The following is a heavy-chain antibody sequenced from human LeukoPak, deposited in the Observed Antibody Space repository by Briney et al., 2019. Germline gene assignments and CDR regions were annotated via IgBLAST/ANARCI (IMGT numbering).Heavy chain of an antibody. V-gene: IGHV4-39*07. CDR3: ARARQWEVDAFDI. Sequence: SETLSLTCTVSGGSISSSSHYWGWIRQPPGKGLEWIGRVYYSGSTYYNPSLNSRVIISVDESQNQSSLNLSSVTAADTAVYYCARARQWEVDAFDIWGPGTMVTVSS. CDR1: GGSISSSSHY. J-gene: IGHJ3*02. D-gene: IGHD1-26*01. CDR2: VYYSGST.